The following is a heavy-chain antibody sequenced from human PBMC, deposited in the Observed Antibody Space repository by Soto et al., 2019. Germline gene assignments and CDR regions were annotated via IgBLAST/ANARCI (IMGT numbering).Heavy chain of an antibody. CDR2: IYWDDDK. J-gene: IGHJ4*02. D-gene: IGHD6-19*01. CDR3: ARDSSDWYGFDY. Sequence: GSGPTLVNPTQTLTLTCTFSGFSLTTRGVGVGWIRQPPGKALEWLALIYWDDDKRYSPSLKTRLTITKDTSKNQVVFIMTDMDPVDTATYYCARDSSDWYGFDYWGQGTLVTVSS. CDR1: GFSLTTRGVG. V-gene: IGHV2-5*02.